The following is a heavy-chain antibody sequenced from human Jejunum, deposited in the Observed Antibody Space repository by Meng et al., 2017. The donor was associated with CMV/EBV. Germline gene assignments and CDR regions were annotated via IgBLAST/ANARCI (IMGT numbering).Heavy chain of an antibody. CDR2: ISTTGTRV. J-gene: IGHJ4*02. D-gene: IGHD3-10*01. V-gene: IGHV3-48*04. CDR1: GFSCSDYS. Sequence: CAASGFSCSDYSMNWVRQAPGKGLEWIAYISTTGTRVDYADSVKGRFTISRDHAKNSLSLQMHSLRVEDTATYFCAKVGSRYYFESWGQGLLVTVSS. CDR3: AKVGSRYYFES.